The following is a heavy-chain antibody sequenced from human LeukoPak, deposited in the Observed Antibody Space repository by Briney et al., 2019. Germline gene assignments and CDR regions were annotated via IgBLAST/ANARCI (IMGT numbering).Heavy chain of an antibody. J-gene: IGHJ4*02. V-gene: IGHV4-38-2*02. CDR2: IYHSGST. Sequence: PSETLSLTCSVSGYSISSPYYWGWIRPPPGKGLEWIGSIYHSGSTYYNPSLKSRVTISVDTSKNQFSLKLSSVTAADTAVYYCARGRDYYDSSGYYSWGQGTLVTVSS. D-gene: IGHD3-22*01. CDR1: GYSISSPYY. CDR3: ARGRDYYDSSGYYS.